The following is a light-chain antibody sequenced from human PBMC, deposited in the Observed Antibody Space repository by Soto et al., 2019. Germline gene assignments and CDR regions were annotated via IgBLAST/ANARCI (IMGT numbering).Light chain of an antibody. J-gene: IGKJ1*01. CDR2: DAS. V-gene: IGKV3-11*01. CDR3: QQRSNWPPSWT. CDR1: QSVSSY. Sequence: EIVLTQSPATLSLSPGERDTLSCRASQSVSSYLAWYQQNPGQAPRLLIYDASNRATGIPARFSGSGSGTDFTLTISSLEPEDFAVYYCQQRSNWPPSWTFGQGTKVEIK.